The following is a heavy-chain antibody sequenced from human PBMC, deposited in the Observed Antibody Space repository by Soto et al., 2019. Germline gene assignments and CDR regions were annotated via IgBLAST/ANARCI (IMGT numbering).Heavy chain of an antibody. V-gene: IGHV1-18*01. Sequence: GASVKVCCQASGYTFPSHGISWVRQAPGQGLEWMGWISAYNGNTNYAQKLQGRVTMTTDTSTSTAYMELRSLRSDDTAVYYCARDQGGRYCSGGSCYSNKDYYYYGMDVWGQGTTVTVS. D-gene: IGHD2-15*01. CDR2: ISAYNGNT. CDR3: ARDQGGRYCSGGSCYSNKDYYYYGMDV. J-gene: IGHJ6*02. CDR1: GYTFPSHG.